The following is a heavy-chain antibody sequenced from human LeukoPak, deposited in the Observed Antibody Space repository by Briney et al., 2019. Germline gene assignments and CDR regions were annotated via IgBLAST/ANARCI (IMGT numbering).Heavy chain of an antibody. D-gene: IGHD4-11*01. CDR2: IKSKTDGGTT. V-gene: IGHV3-15*01. Sequence: GGSLRLSCAASGFTFSNAWMSWVRQAPGKGLEWVGRIKSKTDGGTTDYAAPVKGRFTISRDDSKNTLYLQMNSLKTEDTAVYYCTTDQGPNDYSNYRVYWGQGTLVTVSS. CDR3: TTDQGPNDYSNYRVY. CDR1: GFTFSNAW. J-gene: IGHJ4*02.